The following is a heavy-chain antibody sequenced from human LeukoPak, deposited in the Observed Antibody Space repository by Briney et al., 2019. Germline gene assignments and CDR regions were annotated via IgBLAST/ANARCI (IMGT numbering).Heavy chain of an antibody. Sequence: AGGSLRLSCAASGFTFSSYSMNWVRQAPGKGLEWVSSISSSSSYIYYADSVKGRFTISRDNAKNSLYLQMNSLRAEDTAVYYCAREVRRLFDYWGQGTLVTVSS. CDR2: ISSSSSYI. CDR1: GFTFSSYS. J-gene: IGHJ4*02. CDR3: AREVRRLFDY. D-gene: IGHD4-17*01. V-gene: IGHV3-21*01.